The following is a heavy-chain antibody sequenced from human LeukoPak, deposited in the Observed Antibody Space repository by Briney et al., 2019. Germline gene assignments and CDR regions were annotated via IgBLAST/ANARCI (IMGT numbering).Heavy chain of an antibody. V-gene: IGHV4-34*01. CDR3: ARGRSYYYDSSGYYTQD. CDR1: GGSFSGYY. CDR2: INHSGST. Sequence: SETLSLTCAVYGGSFSGYYWSWIRQPPGKGLEWIGEINHSGSTNCNPSLKSRVTISVDTSKNQFSLKLSSVTAADTAVYYCARGRSYYYDSSGYYTQDWGQGTLVTVSS. J-gene: IGHJ4*02. D-gene: IGHD3-22*01.